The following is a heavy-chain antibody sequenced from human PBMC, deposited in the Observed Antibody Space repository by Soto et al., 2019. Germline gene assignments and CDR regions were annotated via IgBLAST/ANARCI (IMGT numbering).Heavy chain of an antibody. CDR1: GFTFSGSA. Sequence: VQLVESGGGLVQPGGSLKLSCAASGFTFSGSAMHWVRQASGKGLEWVGRIRSKANSYATAYAASVKGRFTISRDNAKNSLYLQMNSLRDEDTAVYHCARGGVATIFGDSWGQGTLVTVSS. CDR2: IRSKANSYAT. CDR3: ARGGVATIFGDS. J-gene: IGHJ4*02. V-gene: IGHV3-73*02. D-gene: IGHD5-12*01.